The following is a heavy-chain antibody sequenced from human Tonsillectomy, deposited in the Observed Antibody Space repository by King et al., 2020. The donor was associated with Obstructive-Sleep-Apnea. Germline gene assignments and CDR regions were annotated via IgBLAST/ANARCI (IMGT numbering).Heavy chain of an antibody. J-gene: IGHJ3*02. Sequence: QLVQSGGGVVQPGRSLRLSCVASGFSFNNYGMHWVRQIPGKGLEWVTFIRYDGSNKEYSDSVKGRFTISRDNSKNTLYVQMNSLRTEDTAVYYCATLSGTTSGAFDIWGQGTMVTVSS. D-gene: IGHD1-20*01. CDR3: ATLSGTTSGAFDI. CDR1: GFSFNNYG. CDR2: IRYDGSNK. V-gene: IGHV3-30*02.